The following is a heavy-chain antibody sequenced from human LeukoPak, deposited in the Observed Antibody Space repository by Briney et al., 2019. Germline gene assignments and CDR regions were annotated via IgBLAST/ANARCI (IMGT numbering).Heavy chain of an antibody. CDR3: ATGLLDY. D-gene: IGHD4-11*01. CDR2: IYSGGST. V-gene: IGHV3-23*03. CDR1: GSTFSSYA. Sequence: GGSLRLSCAASGSTFSSYAMSWVRQAPGKGLEWVSVIYSGGSTYYADSMKGRFTISRDNAKNSLYLQMNSLRAEDTAVYYCATGLLDYWGQGTLVTVSS. J-gene: IGHJ4*02.